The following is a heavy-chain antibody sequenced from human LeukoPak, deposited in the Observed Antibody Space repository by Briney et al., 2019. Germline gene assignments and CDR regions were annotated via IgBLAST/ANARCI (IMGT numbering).Heavy chain of an antibody. D-gene: IGHD5-24*01. CDR1: GGTFSNYA. J-gene: IGHJ4*02. Sequence: SVKVSCKASGGTFSNYAISWVRQAPGQGLEWMGGIIPLFGTANYAQKFQGRVTITADESTSTAYMELSSLRSEDTAVYYSARTSREMTTSTGYFDYWGQGTLVTVSS. CDR3: ARTSREMTTSTGYFDY. V-gene: IGHV1-69*13. CDR2: IIPLFGTA.